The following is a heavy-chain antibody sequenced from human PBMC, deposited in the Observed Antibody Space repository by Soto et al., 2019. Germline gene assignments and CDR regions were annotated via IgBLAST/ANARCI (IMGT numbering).Heavy chain of an antibody. CDR2: ISKDGSNK. V-gene: IGHV3-30*18. Sequence: QGPLVEFGGGVVQTGSSLRLSCAGTGFTFRGYDMHWVRQAPGKGLEWVAVISKDGSNKYYADSVKGRSNISRDNSKNTLSLQMNSMRPDDTAVYYCAQCPPCTPIRCYLDDIQHWGQGTLVTVSS. D-gene: IGHD2-21*01. J-gene: IGHJ1*01. CDR1: GFTFRGYD. CDR3: AQCPPCTPIRCYLDDIQH.